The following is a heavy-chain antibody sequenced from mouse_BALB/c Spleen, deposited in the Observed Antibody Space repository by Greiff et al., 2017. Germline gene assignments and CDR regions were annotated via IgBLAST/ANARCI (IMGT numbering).Heavy chain of an antibody. V-gene: IGHV1-87*01. Sequence: QVQLQQSGAELARPGASVKLSCKASGYTFTSYWMQWVKQRPGQGLEWIGAIYPGDGDTRYTQKFKGKATLTADKSSSTAYMQLSSLASEDSAVYYCARKSYCDYWGQGTTLTVSS. CDR1: GYTFTSYW. CDR2: IYPGDGDT. J-gene: IGHJ2*01. CDR3: ARKSYCDY.